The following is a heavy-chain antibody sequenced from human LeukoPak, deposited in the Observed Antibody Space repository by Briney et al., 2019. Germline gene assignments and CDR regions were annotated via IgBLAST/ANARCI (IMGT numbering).Heavy chain of an antibody. V-gene: IGHV4-39*01. CDR2: IYYSGST. D-gene: IGHD4-17*01. CDR3: ARLGATVTTLSWFDP. Sequence: SETLSLTCTVSGGSISSSSYYWGWIRQPPGKGLEWIGSIYYSGSTYYSPSLKSRVTLSIDTSKNQFSLRLTSVTATDTAVYYCARLGATVTTLSWFDPWGQGTLVTVSS. CDR1: GGSISSSSYY. J-gene: IGHJ5*02.